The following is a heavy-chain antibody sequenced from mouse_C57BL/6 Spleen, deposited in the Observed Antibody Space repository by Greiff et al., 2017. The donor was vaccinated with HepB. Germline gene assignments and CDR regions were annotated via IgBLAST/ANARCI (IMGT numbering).Heavy chain of an antibody. CDR3: ATFGSSYAYFDV. V-gene: IGHV1-82*01. Sequence: LVKPGASVKISCKASGYAFSSSWMNWVKQRPGKGLEWIGRIYPGDGDTNYNGKFKGKATLTADKSSSTAYMQLSSLTSEDSAVYFCATFGSSYAYFDVWGTGTTVTVSS. D-gene: IGHD1-1*01. J-gene: IGHJ1*03. CDR2: IYPGDGDT. CDR1: GYAFSSSW.